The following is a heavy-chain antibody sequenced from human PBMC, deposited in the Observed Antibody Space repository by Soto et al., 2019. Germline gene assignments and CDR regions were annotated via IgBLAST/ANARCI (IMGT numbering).Heavy chain of an antibody. J-gene: IGHJ3*02. CDR1: GGTFRSYA. CDR2: IIPILGMT. CDR3: ACNTSLTSAATFDI. V-gene: IGHV1-69*02. D-gene: IGHD2-2*01. Sequence: QVQLVQSGAEVKKPGSSVKVSCRASGGTFRSYAISWVRQAPGQGLEWMGRIIPILGMTNYAQNFQGRVTFTSDKSTTTADMEPNSLRSEDTAGYYCACNTSLTSAATFDIWGQGTMVTVSS.